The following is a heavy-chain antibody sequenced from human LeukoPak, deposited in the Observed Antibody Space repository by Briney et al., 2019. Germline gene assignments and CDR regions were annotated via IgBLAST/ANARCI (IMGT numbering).Heavy chain of an antibody. CDR1: GFTCSSYW. Sequence: GGSLRLSCAASGFTCSSYWMHWVRQAPGKGLEWVSSISSSSSCIYYADSVKGRFTISRDNAKNSLYLQMNSLRAEDTAVYYCARGSLGSTSPINWFDPWGQGTLVTVSS. CDR2: ISSSSSCI. D-gene: IGHD2-2*01. CDR3: ARGSLGSTSPINWFDP. V-gene: IGHV3-21*01. J-gene: IGHJ5*02.